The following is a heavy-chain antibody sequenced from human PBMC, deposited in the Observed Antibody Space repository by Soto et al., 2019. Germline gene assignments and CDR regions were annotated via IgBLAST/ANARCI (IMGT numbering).Heavy chain of an antibody. CDR3: ARDLAYYDCWSGYYTPQRAFDI. J-gene: IGHJ3*02. CDR1: GGTFSSYA. CDR2: IIPIFGTA. D-gene: IGHD3-3*01. V-gene: IGHV1-69*13. Sequence: SVKVSCKASGGTFSSYAISWVRQAPGQGLEWMGGIIPIFGTANYAQKFQGRVTITADESTSTAYMELSSLRSEDTAVYYCARDLAYYDCWSGYYTPQRAFDIWGQGTMVTVSS.